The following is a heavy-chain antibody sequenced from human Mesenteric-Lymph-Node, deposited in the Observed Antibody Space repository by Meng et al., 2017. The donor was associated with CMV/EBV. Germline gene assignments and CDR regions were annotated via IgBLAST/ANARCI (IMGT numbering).Heavy chain of an antibody. V-gene: IGHV3-21*01. CDR2: ISSSSSYI. CDR3: ASEPGVASAGKIDY. Sequence: GESLKISCAASGFTFSSYSMNWVRQAPGKGLEWVSSISSSSSYIYYADSVKGRFTISRDNAKNSVYLQMNSLRPEDTAVYYCASEPGVASAGKIDYWGQGTLVTVSS. CDR1: GFTFSSYS. D-gene: IGHD6-13*01. J-gene: IGHJ4*02.